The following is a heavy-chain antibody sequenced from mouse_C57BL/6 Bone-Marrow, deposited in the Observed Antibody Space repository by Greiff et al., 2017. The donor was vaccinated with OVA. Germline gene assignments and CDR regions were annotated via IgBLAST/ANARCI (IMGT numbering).Heavy chain of an antibody. CDR2: IYPRDGST. CDR3: ARGITTVVATRYFDV. Sequence: VQLVESGPELVKPGASVKLSCKASGYTFTSYDINWVKQRPGQGLEWIGWIYPRDGSTKYNEKFKGKATLTVDTSSSTAYMELHSLTSEDSAVYFCARGITTVVATRYFDVWGTGTTVTVSS. D-gene: IGHD1-1*01. CDR1: GYTFTSYD. J-gene: IGHJ1*03. V-gene: IGHV1-85*01.